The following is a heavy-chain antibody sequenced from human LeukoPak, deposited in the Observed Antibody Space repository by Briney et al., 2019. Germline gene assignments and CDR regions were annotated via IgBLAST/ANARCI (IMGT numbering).Heavy chain of an antibody. D-gene: IGHD3-10*01. J-gene: IGHJ4*02. CDR2: NSGTT. CDR3: AANSADYNTLGSSYKV. CDR1: SASISSSPYF. V-gene: IGHV4-39*01. Sequence: SETLSLTCTVSSASISSSPYFWGWIRQSPRKGLEWIGSNSGTTYYNPSLKSRVTISVDTSKNQFSLKLTSVTAADTAVYYCAANSADYNTLGSSYKVWGQGTLVTVSS.